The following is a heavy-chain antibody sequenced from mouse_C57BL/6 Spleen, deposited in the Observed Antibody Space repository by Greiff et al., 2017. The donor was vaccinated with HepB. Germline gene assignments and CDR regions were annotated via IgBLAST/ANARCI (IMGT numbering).Heavy chain of an antibody. Sequence: DVHLVESEGGLVQPGSSMKLSCTASGFTFSDYYMAWVRQVPEKGLEWVANINYDGSSTYYLDSLKSRFIISRDNAKNILYLQMSSLKSEDTATYYCARVDGYYYAMDYWGQGTSVTVSS. CDR1: GFTFSDYY. J-gene: IGHJ4*01. CDR2: INYDGSST. CDR3: ARVDGYYYAMDY. D-gene: IGHD2-3*01. V-gene: IGHV5-16*01.